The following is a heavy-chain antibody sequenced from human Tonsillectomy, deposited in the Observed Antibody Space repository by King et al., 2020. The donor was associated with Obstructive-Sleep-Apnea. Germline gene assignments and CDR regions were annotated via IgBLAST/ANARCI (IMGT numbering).Heavy chain of an antibody. V-gene: IGHV7-4-1*02. CDR3: ARIRRQMVVVHDAFDM. Sequence: VQLVQSGSELKRPGASVKVSCQASGYTLTSHTLNWVRQAPGQGLEWMGWINTNTGDPRYAQDFKGRLVISLDTSVSTAYLQINNLQTEDTAVYYCARIRRQMVVVHDAFDMWGQGTMVTVSS. J-gene: IGHJ3*02. CDR2: INTNTGDP. D-gene: IGHD2-15*01. CDR1: GYTLTSHT.